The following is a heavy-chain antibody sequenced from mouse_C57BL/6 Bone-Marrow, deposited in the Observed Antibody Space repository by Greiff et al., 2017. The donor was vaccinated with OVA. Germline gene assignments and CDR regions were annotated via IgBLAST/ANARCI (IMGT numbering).Heavy chain of an antibody. D-gene: IGHD1-1*01. CDR2: ISNGGGST. Sequence: EVQRVESGGGLVQPGGSLKLSCAASGFTFSDYHMYWVRQTPEKRLEWVAYISNGGGSTYYPDTVKGRFTISRDNAKNTLYLQMSRLKSEDTAMYYCARHPHYYGSSYDAMDYWGQGTSVTVSS. CDR1: GFTFSDYH. CDR3: ARHPHYYGSSYDAMDY. J-gene: IGHJ4*01. V-gene: IGHV5-12*01.